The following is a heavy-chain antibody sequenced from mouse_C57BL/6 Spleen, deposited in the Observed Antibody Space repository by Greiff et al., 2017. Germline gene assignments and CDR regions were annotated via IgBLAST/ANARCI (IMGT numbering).Heavy chain of an antibody. CDR2: IWRGGST. Sequence: VKLVESGPGLVPPSQSLSITCTVSGFSLTSYGVHWVRQSPGKGLEWLGVIWRGGSTDYNAAFMSRLSITKDNSKRQVFFKMNSLQADDTAIYYCAKTNYSNYAMYYWGQGTSVTVYS. J-gene: IGHJ4*01. CDR3: AKTNYSNYAMYY. CDR1: GFSLTSYG. D-gene: IGHD2-5*01. V-gene: IGHV2-5*01.